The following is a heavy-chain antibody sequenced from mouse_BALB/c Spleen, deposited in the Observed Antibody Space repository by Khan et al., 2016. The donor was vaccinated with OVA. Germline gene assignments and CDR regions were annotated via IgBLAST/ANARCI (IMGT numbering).Heavy chain of an antibody. J-gene: IGHJ3*01. Sequence: EVELVESGGGLVKPGGSLKLSCAASGFTFSDYYMYWVRQTPEKRLEWLATISDGGSYISYPDSVKGRFTISRDDAKNNLYLQMSSLKSEDTAMYYCARGYYGDPFAYWGQGTLVTISA. V-gene: IGHV5-4*02. D-gene: IGHD2-13*01. CDR2: ISDGGSYI. CDR3: ARGYYGDPFAY. CDR1: GFTFSDYY.